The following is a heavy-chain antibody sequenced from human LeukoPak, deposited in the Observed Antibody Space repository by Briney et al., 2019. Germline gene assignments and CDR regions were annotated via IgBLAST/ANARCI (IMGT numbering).Heavy chain of an antibody. CDR3: ARQIIRGQYLVHFDY. J-gene: IGHJ4*02. D-gene: IGHD6-13*01. Sequence: SESLSLTCTVYDGSIRSYYCSWVRQLPGKGLEWIGYIYYSGNTYYNTSLKSGVTISLDTSKSQFSLRRKSVTAADTAVYYCARQIIRGQYLVHFDYWSQGTLVTVSS. CDR1: DGSIRSYY. CDR2: IYYSGNT. V-gene: IGHV4-59*08.